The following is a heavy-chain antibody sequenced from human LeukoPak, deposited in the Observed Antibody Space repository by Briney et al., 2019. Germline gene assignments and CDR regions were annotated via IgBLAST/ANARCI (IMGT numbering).Heavy chain of an antibody. CDR1: GDTFSNYA. D-gene: IGHD1-26*01. CDR3: ASPTKGFTGGYYGAFDI. Sequence: ASVKVSCKASGDTFSNYALNWVRQAPGQGLEWMGGIIPIFDRSNYAQKFQGRVTITADESSSTVFMELSSLRFEDTAVYYCASPTKGFTGGYYGAFDIWGQGTLVTVSS. V-gene: IGHV1-69*13. J-gene: IGHJ3*02. CDR2: IIPIFDRS.